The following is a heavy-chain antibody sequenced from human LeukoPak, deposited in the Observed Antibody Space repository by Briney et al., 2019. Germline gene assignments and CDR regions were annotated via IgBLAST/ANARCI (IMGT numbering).Heavy chain of an antibody. CDR2: ISGRGGST. J-gene: IGHJ5*02. V-gene: IGHV3-23*01. CDR1: VFTSSSYA. CDR3: AASNYLSPGGS. D-gene: IGHD4-11*01. Sequence: GGSLRLSCAASVFTSSSYAMSCVRQAPGEGLEWVSAISGRGGSTYYADSVKGRYTISRDNSKNTLYLQMNSLRAEDTAVYYCAASNYLSPGGSCGQGKLGTVSS.